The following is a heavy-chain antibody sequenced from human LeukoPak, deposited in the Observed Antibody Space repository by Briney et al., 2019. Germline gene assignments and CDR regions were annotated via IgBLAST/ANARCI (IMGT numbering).Heavy chain of an antibody. CDR2: ISPTSTYI. Sequence: GGSLRLSCAASGFTFSSYSMNWVRQAPGKGLEWVSSISPTSTYIYYADSVKGRFTISRDNAKNSLYLQMNSLRADDTAVYYCARDLERITLVRGVIPNWFDPWGQGTLVTVSS. CDR1: GFTFSSYS. D-gene: IGHD3-10*01. V-gene: IGHV3-21*01. J-gene: IGHJ5*02. CDR3: ARDLERITLVRGVIPNWFDP.